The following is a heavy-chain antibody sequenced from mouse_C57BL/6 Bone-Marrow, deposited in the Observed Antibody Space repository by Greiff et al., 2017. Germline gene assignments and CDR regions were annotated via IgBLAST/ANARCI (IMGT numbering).Heavy chain of an antibody. D-gene: IGHD1-1*01. Sequence: VQLQQSGAELVKPGASVKLSCTASGFNIKDYYMPWVKLRSEQGLDWCGRFDPEDGETKYAPKFQGKATITADTSSNTAYLQLSSLTSEDTAVYYCARSWNALFAYWGQGTLITVSA. CDR2: FDPEDGET. V-gene: IGHV14-2*01. J-gene: IGHJ3*01. CDR3: ARSWNALFAY. CDR1: GFNIKDYY.